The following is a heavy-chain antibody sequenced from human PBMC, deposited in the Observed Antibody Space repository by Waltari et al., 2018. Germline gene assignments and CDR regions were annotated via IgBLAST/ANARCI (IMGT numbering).Heavy chain of an antibody. J-gene: IGHJ6*03. D-gene: IGHD5-18*01. Sequence: EVQLGGSGGGRVTRGASERSSCAASACTFSGSWMNWGRQAPGKGLEWVSSISSSSSYIYYADSGKGRFTISRDNAKNSLSLQMNSLRAEDTGVYYCARAHSYGSSDYYYMDVWGNGTTVTVSS. CDR3: ARAHSYGSSDYYYMDV. V-gene: IGHV3-21*02. CDR1: ACTFSGSW. CDR2: ISSSSSYI.